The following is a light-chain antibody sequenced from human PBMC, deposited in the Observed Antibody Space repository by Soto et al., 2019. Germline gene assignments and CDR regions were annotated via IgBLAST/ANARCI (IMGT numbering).Light chain of an antibody. Sequence: ETVLTQSPATLSLSPGDRATLSCRASQSITTYLAWYQQKTGQAPKLLFYDASNRSTGIPARFSASGSGTDFSLTISSLAPADSAVYYWQQRSSWWTFGQGTKVEIK. CDR2: DAS. CDR1: QSITTY. J-gene: IGKJ1*01. V-gene: IGKV3-11*01. CDR3: QQRSSWWT.